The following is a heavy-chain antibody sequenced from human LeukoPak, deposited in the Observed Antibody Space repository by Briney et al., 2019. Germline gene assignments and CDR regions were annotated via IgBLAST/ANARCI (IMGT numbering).Heavy chain of an antibody. D-gene: IGHD1-26*01. Sequence: GGSLRLSCAVSGFTFSGSAIHWVRQSSGKGLEWVGHIDKKDNFYATTSAASVTGRFTISRDDSKNTAYLQMNSLKTEDTALYYCTRDSGTYNWLDPWGQGTLVTVSS. CDR2: IDKKDNFYAT. J-gene: IGHJ5*02. V-gene: IGHV3-73*01. CDR3: TRDSGTYNWLDP. CDR1: GFTFSGSA.